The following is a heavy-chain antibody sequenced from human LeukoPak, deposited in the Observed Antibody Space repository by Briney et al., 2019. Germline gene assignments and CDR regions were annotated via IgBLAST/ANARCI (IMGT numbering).Heavy chain of an antibody. CDR1: GFTFSSYS. CDR3: AKTPLLRHFDS. J-gene: IGHJ4*02. CDR2: VSGSGGST. Sequence: PGGSLRLSCAASGFTFSSYSISWVRQAPGKGLEWVSAVSGSGGSTYYADSVKGRFTISRDNPKNTLYLQMNSLRAEDTAVYYCAKTPLLRHFDSCSQGTLVTVSS. D-gene: IGHD3-3*01. V-gene: IGHV3-23*01.